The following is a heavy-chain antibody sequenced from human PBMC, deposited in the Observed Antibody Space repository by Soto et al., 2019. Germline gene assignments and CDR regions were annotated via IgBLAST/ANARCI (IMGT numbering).Heavy chain of an antibody. V-gene: IGHV3-48*02. D-gene: IGHD6-19*01. CDR2: ISGSGGTI. J-gene: IGHJ4*02. Sequence: AQLVESGGGMVQPGGSLRVSCAASGFTLSSYSMHWVRQAPGKGLEWVSYISGSGGTIYYADSVKGRFTISRDNAKNSLSVQMNSLRDEDTAVYFCARETGLRSSGWSYYFDFWGQGTRVTVSS. CDR1: GFTLSSYS. CDR3: ARETGLRSSGWSYYFDF.